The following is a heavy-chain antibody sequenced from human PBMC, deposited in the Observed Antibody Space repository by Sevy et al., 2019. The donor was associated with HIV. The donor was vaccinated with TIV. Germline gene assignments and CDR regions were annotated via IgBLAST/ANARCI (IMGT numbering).Heavy chain of an antibody. J-gene: IGHJ4*02. CDR1: GFTFSGYS. Sequence: GGSLRLSCAASGFTFSGYSMTWVRQAPGKGLEWISYIGRSSSTIYYADSVKGRFTISRDNAKNSLYLQMNSLRAEDTAVYYCARAPGTGWVDYWGQGTLVTVSS. CDR2: IGRSSSTI. V-gene: IGHV3-48*01. D-gene: IGHD1-1*01. CDR3: ARAPGTGWVDY.